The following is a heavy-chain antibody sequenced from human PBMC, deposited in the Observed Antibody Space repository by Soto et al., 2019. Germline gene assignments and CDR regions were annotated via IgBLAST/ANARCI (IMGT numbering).Heavy chain of an antibody. CDR2: ISSSGRTI. Sequence: QVQLVESGGGLVKPGGSLRLSCAASGFTFSDYYMSWIRQAPGKGLEWVSYISSSGRTIYYADSVKGRFTSSSDNAKNSLYLQIDSPIADDTAVYYCARDPVSEVWATRGFDYWGQGTLVTVSS. CDR1: GFTFSDYY. CDR3: ARDPVSEVWATRGFDY. J-gene: IGHJ4*02. V-gene: IGHV3-11*01. D-gene: IGHD5-12*01.